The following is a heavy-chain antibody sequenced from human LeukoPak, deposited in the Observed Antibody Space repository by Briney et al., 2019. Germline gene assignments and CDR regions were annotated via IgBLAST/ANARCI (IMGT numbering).Heavy chain of an antibody. CDR2: INPSGGST. D-gene: IGHD2-2*01. Sequence: GASVKDSCKASGYTFSGYYMHWVRQAPGQGLEWMGIINPSGGSTSYAQKFQGRVTMTRDMSTSTVYMELSSLRSEDTAVYYCARVNGDCSSTSCYEEPARFYYYYYMDVWGKGTTVTISS. CDR3: ARVNGDCSSTSCYEEPARFYYYYYMDV. CDR1: GYTFSGYY. J-gene: IGHJ6*03. V-gene: IGHV1-46*01.